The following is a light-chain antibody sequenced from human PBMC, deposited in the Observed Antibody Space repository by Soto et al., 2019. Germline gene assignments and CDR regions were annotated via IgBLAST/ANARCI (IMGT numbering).Light chain of an antibody. CDR1: QRVSSY. CDR3: QQRSNWPGT. J-gene: IGKJ1*01. Sequence: EIVLTQSPATLSLSPGERAALSCRASQRVSSYLAWYQQKPGQAPRLLIYGASNRATGIPARFSGSGSGTDFTLTISSLEPEDFAVYYCQQRSNWPGTFGQGTKVEIK. CDR2: GAS. V-gene: IGKV3-11*01.